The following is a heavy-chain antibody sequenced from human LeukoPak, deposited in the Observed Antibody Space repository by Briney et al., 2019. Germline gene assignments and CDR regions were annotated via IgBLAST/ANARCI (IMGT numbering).Heavy chain of an antibody. CDR3: TRDFWSVAGAGPGFDP. CDR2: MNPNSGNT. J-gene: IGHJ5*02. V-gene: IGHV1-8*01. CDR1: GYTFTSYD. Sequence: ASVKVSCKASGYTFTSYDINWVRQATGQGLEWMGWMNPNSGNTGYAQKFQARVTMTRDTSISTAYMELSSLRSDDTAVYCCTRDFWSVAGAGPGFDPWGQGTLVIVSS. D-gene: IGHD6-13*01.